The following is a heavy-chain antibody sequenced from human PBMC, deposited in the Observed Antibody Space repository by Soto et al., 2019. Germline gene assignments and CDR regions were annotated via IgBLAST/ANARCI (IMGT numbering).Heavy chain of an antibody. Sequence: QVQLVDSGGGLVKPGGSLRLSCAASGFTFSNYYMTWIRQAPGKGLEWISYISDSGSVTYYADSVQGRCSISRDNAKTSLFLEMNDLRVDDTAVYYCARCLLGVGDPFDIWGQGTMVTVSS. CDR1: GFTFSNYY. V-gene: IGHV3-11*01. CDR3: ARCLLGVGDPFDI. D-gene: IGHD2-15*01. J-gene: IGHJ3*02. CDR2: ISDSGSVT.